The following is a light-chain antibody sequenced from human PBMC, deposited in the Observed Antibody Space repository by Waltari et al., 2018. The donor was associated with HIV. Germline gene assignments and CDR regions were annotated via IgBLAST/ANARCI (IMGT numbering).Light chain of an antibody. CDR1: HSLVYSDGITY. CDR3: MQGTHWPLT. Sequence: DVVLTQSPLSLPVTLGQPASISCWSNHSLVYSDGITYLNWFQQRPGQSPRRLIYKVSKRDSGVPDRFSGSGSATDFTLKINRVEAEDVVIYYCMQGTHWPLTLGGGTKVEI. CDR2: KVS. J-gene: IGKJ4*01. V-gene: IGKV2-30*01.